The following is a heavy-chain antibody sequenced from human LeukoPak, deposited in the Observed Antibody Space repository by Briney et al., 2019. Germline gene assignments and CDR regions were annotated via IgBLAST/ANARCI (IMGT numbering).Heavy chain of an antibody. J-gene: IGHJ4*02. CDR2: IYHSGST. D-gene: IGHD3-10*01. CDR3: ARDGISMVGGEGGNEY. V-gene: IGHV4-38-2*02. Sequence: SETLSLTCTVSGYSISSGYYWGWIRQPPGKGLEWIGSIYHSGSTYYNPSLRSRVSIPVDTSENQFSLKLNSVTAADTAVYYCARDGISMVGGEGGNEYWGQGTLVTVSS. CDR1: GYSISSGYY.